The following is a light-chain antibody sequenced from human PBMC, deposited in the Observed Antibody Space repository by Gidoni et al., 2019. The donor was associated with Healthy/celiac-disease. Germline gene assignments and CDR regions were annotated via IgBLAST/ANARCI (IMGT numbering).Light chain of an antibody. J-gene: IGLJ2*01. CDR2: QDS. CDR1: KSGDKY. V-gene: IGLV3-1*01. CDR3: QAWDSSTGV. Sequence: SYELTQPPSVSVSPGQTASITCSGDKSGDKYACWYQQKPGQSPVLVIYQDSKRPSGIPERFSGSNAGNTATLTISGTQAMDEADYYCQAWDSSTGVFGGGTKLTVL.